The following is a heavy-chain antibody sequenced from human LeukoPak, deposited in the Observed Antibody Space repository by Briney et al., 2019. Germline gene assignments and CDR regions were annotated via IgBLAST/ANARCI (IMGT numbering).Heavy chain of an antibody. CDR3: ARDPGIYYHDRSGRFDY. D-gene: IGHD3-22*01. CDR1: GYTFTNYG. V-gene: IGHV1-18*01. J-gene: IGHJ4*02. Sequence: ASVKVSCKASGYTFTNYGLSWVRQAPGQGLEWMGWISGFNGITNYAQRLQGRVTMTTDTSTNTAYMELRSLRSDDTAVYYCARDPGIYYHDRSGRFDYWGQGTLVTVSS. CDR2: ISGFNGIT.